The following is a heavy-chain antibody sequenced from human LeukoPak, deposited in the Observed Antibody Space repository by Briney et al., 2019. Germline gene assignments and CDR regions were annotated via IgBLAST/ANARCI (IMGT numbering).Heavy chain of an antibody. CDR1: GYTFTGYY. V-gene: IGHV1-2*02. CDR3: ARVRDGYASFDY. Sequence: ASVKVSCKASGYTFTGYYMHWVRQAPGQGLEWMGWINPNSGGTNYAQKFQGRVTTTRDTSISTAYMELSRLRSDDTAVYYCARVRDGYASFDYWGQGTLVTVSS. D-gene: IGHD5-24*01. J-gene: IGHJ4*02. CDR2: INPNSGGT.